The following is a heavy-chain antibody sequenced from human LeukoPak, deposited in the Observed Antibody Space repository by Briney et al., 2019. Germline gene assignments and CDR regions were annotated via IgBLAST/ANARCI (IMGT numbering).Heavy chain of an antibody. CDR3: AKGIYSSGWSYFDY. V-gene: IGHV3-23*01. CDR2: LSGSGITT. J-gene: IGHJ4*01. D-gene: IGHD6-19*01. CDR1: GFTFSNSA. Sequence: GGSLRLSCAASGFTFSNSAMSWVRQAPGKGLEWVSTLSGSGITTYYADSVKGRFTISRDNSRNTLYLQMNSLRAEDTAVYYCAKGIYSSGWSYFDYWGHGTLVTVSS.